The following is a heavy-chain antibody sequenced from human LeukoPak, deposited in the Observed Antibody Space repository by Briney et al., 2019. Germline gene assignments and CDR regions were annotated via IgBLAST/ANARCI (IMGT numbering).Heavy chain of an antibody. J-gene: IGHJ4*02. Sequence: ASVKVSCKASGYTFTGYYMHWVRQAPGQGLEWMGWINPNSGGTNYAQKFQSRVTMTRDTSISTAYMELSRLRSDDTAVYYCAREYYYDSSGYYGYLDYWGQGTLVTVSS. CDR1: GYTFTGYY. CDR2: INPNSGGT. V-gene: IGHV1-2*02. CDR3: AREYYYDSSGYYGYLDY. D-gene: IGHD3-22*01.